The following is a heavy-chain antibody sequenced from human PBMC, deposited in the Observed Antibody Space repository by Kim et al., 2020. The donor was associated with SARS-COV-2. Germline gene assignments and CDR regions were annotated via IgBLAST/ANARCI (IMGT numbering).Heavy chain of an antibody. Sequence: GGSLRLSCTASGFTFSNTWINWVRQAPGKGLEWVGRIKSKTDGGTSEYGAPVKGRFTISRDDSRNTVFLQMNSLKTEDTALYYCTTPVGGTRGGFDYWGQGTLVTVSP. J-gene: IGHJ4*02. CDR1: GFTFSNTW. CDR2: IKSKTDGGTS. D-gene: IGHD3-16*01. V-gene: IGHV3-15*01. CDR3: TTPVGGTRGGFDY.